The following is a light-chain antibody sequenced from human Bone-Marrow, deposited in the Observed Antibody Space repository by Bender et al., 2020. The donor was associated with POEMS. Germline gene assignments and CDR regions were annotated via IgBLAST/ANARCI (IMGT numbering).Light chain of an antibody. CDR1: SSDVGSYNL. CDR2: EGS. J-gene: IGLJ1*01. Sequence: QSALTQPASVSGSPGQSITLSCSGTSSDVGSYNLVSWYQQHPGKAPKVIIYEGSKRPSGVSNRFSGSKSGNTASLTISGLQAEDEADYYCSSYTSSSTLCVFGTGTKVTVL. CDR3: SSYTSSSTLCV. V-gene: IGLV2-14*02.